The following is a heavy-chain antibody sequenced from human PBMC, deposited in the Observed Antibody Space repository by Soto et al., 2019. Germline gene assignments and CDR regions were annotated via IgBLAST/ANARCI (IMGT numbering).Heavy chain of an antibody. V-gene: IGHV3-66*01. CDR2: IYSGGST. CDR1: GFTVSSNY. CDR3: AREFGIAVAGYDY. J-gene: IGHJ4*02. D-gene: IGHD6-19*01. Sequence: SLRLSCAASGFTVSSNYMSWVRQAPGKGLEWVSVIYSGGSTYYADSVKGRFTISRDNSKNTLYLQMNSLRAEDTAVYYCAREFGIAVAGYDYWGQGTLVTVS.